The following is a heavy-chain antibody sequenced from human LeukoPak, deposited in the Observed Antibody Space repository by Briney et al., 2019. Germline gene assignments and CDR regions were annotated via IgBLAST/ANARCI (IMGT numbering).Heavy chain of an antibody. CDR2: IKQDGSEK. D-gene: IGHD3-10*02. CDR1: GFTFSSYW. V-gene: IGHV3-7*01. J-gene: IGHJ6*04. CDR3: AELGITMIGGV. Sequence: GGSLRLSCAASGFTFSSYWMSWVRQAPGKGLEWVANIKQDGSEKYYADSVKGRFTISRDNAKNSLYLQMNSLRAEDTAVYYCAELGITMIGGVWGKGTTVTVSS.